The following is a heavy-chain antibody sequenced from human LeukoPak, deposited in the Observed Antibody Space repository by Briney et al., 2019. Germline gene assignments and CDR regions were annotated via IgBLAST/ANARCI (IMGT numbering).Heavy chain of an antibody. CDR1: GDSISSSSYY. CDR2: IYYSGST. Sequence: PSETLSLTCTVSGDSISSSSYYWGWIRQPPGKGLEWIGSIYYSGSTYYNPSLKSRVTISVDTSKKQFSLKVNSVTAADTVVYYCARARGKNNSGYYVSGYFDYWGQGTLVIVSS. V-gene: IGHV4-39*01. CDR3: ARARGKNNSGYYVSGYFDY. D-gene: IGHD3-22*01. J-gene: IGHJ4*02.